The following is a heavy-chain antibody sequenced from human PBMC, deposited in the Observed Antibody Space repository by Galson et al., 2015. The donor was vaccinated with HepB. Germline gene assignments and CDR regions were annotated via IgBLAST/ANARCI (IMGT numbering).Heavy chain of an antibody. Sequence: SVKVSCKASGGTFSSYAISWVRQAPGQGLEWMGGIIPIFGTANYAQKFQGRVTITADESTSTAYMELSSLRSEDTAAYYCATSGYPYYYYGMDVWGQGTTVTVSS. J-gene: IGHJ6*02. CDR1: GGTFSSYA. V-gene: IGHV1-69*13. CDR2: IIPIFGTA. CDR3: ATSGYPYYYYGMDV. D-gene: IGHD3-3*01.